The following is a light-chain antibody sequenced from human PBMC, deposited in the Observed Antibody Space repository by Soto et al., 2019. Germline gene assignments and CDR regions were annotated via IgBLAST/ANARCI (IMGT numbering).Light chain of an antibody. CDR1: SSDVGSYNL. Sequence: QSALTQPASVSGSPGQSITISCTGTSSDVGSYNLVSWYQQHPGKAPKLMIYEVSKRPSGVSNRFSGSKSGNTASLTISGLQAEDEADYYCCSYAGSSTLRVVFGGGTKVTVL. CDR2: EVS. V-gene: IGLV2-23*01. J-gene: IGLJ2*01. CDR3: CSYAGSSTLRVV.